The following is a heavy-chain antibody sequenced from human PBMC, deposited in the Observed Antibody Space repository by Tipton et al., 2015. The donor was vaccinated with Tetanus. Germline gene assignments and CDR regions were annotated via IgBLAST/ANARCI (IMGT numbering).Heavy chain of an antibody. J-gene: IGHJ4*02. CDR3: AKDGCFSVGCLGSDY. Sequence: SLRLSCAASGFSFSSNAMSWVRQAPGKGLEWVAAISGRDGNTYYADSVRGRFTISRDNSKNTLYLQMNSLRAEDTAVYYCAKDGCFSVGCLGSDYWGQGNLVTVSS. CDR1: GFSFSSNA. V-gene: IGHV3-23*01. CDR2: ISGRDGNT. D-gene: IGHD5/OR15-5a*01.